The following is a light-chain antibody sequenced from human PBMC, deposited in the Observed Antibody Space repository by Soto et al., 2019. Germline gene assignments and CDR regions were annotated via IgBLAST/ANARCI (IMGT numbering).Light chain of an antibody. V-gene: IGLV2-11*01. Sequence: QSALTQPRSVSGSPGQSVTISCTGTSSDVGSYKDVSWYQHHPGKVPKLMIYDVSERPSGVPDRFSGPKSGNTASLTISGLQAEDEANYYCCAYADTFYVFGTGTKLTVL. J-gene: IGLJ1*01. CDR2: DVS. CDR1: SSDVGSYKD. CDR3: CAYADTFYV.